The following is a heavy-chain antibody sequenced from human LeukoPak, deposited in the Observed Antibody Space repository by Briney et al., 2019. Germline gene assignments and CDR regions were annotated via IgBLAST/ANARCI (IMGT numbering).Heavy chain of an antibody. J-gene: IGHJ4*02. V-gene: IGHV5-51*01. D-gene: IGHD2-15*01. CDR1: GYTFTNCW. CDR3: ARLTRYCSGDSCYFDY. CDR2: IYPGDSDT. Sequence: GESLKISCKGSGYTFTNCWIGWVRQMPGKGLEWMGIIYPGDSDTRYGPSFQGQVTISADKSINTAYLQWSSLKASDTAIYYCARLTRYCSGDSCYFDYWGQGTLVTVSS.